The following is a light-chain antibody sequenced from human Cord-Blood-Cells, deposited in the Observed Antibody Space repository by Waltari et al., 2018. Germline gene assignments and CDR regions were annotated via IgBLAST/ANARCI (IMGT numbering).Light chain of an antibody. V-gene: IGKV1-5*01. J-gene: IGKJ1*01. CDR1: QSISSW. CDR2: DAS. Sequence: DIKMTQSPSTLSASVGDRVTITSRASQSISSWLAWYQQKPGKAPKLLIYDASSLESGVPSRFSGSGSGTEFTLTISSLQPDDFATYYCQQYNSYWTFGQGTKVEIK. CDR3: QQYNSYWT.